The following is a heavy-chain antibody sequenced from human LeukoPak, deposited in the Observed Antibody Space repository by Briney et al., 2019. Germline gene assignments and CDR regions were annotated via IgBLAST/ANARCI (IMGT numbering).Heavy chain of an antibody. CDR2: INPNSGGT. J-gene: IGHJ4*02. CDR1: GYTFTGYY. D-gene: IGHD5-18*01. V-gene: IGHV1-2*02. Sequence: ASVRVSCKASGYTFTGYYMHWVRQAPGQGLEWMGWINPNSGGTNFAQKFQGRVTMTRDTSISTAYMELSSLRSDDTAVYYCARDKGPDMGYYFDYWGQGTLVTVSS. CDR3: ARDKGPDMGYYFDY.